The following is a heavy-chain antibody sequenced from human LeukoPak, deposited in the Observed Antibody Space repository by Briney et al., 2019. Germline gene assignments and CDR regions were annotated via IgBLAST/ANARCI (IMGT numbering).Heavy chain of an antibody. J-gene: IGHJ6*02. V-gene: IGHV3-23*01. CDR2: ISDSGGST. Sequence: GGSLRLSCAASGFTFSSYAMSWVRQAPGKGLEWVSSISDSGGSTYYADSVKGRFTISRDNSKNTLFLQMNSLRAEDTAVYYCAHNIAASGSSYFYYGMDVWGQGTTVTVSS. CDR3: AHNIAASGSSYFYYGMDV. CDR1: GFTFSSYA. D-gene: IGHD6-13*01.